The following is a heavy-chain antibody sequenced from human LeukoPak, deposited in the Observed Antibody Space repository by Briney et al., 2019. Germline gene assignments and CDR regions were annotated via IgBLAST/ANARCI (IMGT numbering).Heavy chain of an antibody. CDR3: ARVPYSSSWYSFDY. J-gene: IGHJ4*02. D-gene: IGHD6-13*01. CDR1: GFSLSTSGMC. Sequence: SGPALVKPTQTLTLTCTFSGFSLSTSGMCVSWIRQPPGKALEWLALIDWDDDKYYSTSLKTRLTISKDTSKNQVVLTMTNMDPVDTATYYCARVPYSSSWYSFDYWGQGTQVTVSS. V-gene: IGHV2-70*01. CDR2: IDWDDDK.